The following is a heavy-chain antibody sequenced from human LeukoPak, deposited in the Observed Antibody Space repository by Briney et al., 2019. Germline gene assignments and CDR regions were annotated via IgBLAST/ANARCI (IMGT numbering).Heavy chain of an antibody. Sequence: PGGSLRLSCAASGFTFSSYWMNWVRQAPGKGLVWVSRIASDGSSTTYADSVKGRFTISRDNAKNSLYLQMNSLRAEDTAVYYCARDKIVGATNFDYWGQGALVTVSS. CDR2: IASDGSST. V-gene: IGHV3-74*01. D-gene: IGHD1-26*01. CDR3: ARDKIVGATNFDY. CDR1: GFTFSSYW. J-gene: IGHJ4*02.